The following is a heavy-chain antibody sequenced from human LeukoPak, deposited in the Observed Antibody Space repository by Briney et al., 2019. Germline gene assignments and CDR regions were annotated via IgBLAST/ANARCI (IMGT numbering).Heavy chain of an antibody. J-gene: IGHJ4*02. CDR3: AKASPYRNDYVWGSYRYGLVEMATISDY. CDR2: ISGSGGST. Sequence: PGGSLRLSCAASGFTFSSYAMSWVRQAPGKGLEWVSAISGSGGSTYYADSVKGRFTISRDNSKNTLYLQMNSLRAEDTAVYYCAKASPYRNDYVWGSYRYGLVEMATISDYWGQGTLVTVSS. V-gene: IGHV3-23*01. CDR1: GFTFSSYA. D-gene: IGHD3-16*02.